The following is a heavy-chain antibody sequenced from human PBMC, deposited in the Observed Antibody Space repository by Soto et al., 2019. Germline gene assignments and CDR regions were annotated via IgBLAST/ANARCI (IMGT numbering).Heavy chain of an antibody. J-gene: IGHJ4*02. Sequence: QVQLVQSGAEVKKPGSSVKVSCRASGGTFNNFAISWVRQAPGHGLEWMGGIIPIFGTPNYAQKFQGRVTITADESTSIVYMELSSLRSEDTAVYYCASPARDFSYSSLPETLWGQGTLVTVSS. V-gene: IGHV1-69*01. D-gene: IGHD2-21*01. CDR1: GGTFNNFA. CDR2: IIPIFGTP. CDR3: ASPARDFSYSSLPETL.